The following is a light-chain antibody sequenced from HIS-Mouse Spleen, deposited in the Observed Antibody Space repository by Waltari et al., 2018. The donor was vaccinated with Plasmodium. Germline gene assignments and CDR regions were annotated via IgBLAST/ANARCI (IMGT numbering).Light chain of an antibody. Sequence: QSALTQPASVSGSPGQSITISCTGTSSDVGGYNYVSWYQQHPGKAPKLIIYDVSNRPSWVSNRFSVSKSGNTASLTISGLQAEDDADYYCSSYTSSSTLVFGGGTKLTVL. J-gene: IGLJ2*01. V-gene: IGLV2-14*03. CDR1: SSDVGGYNY. CDR3: SSYTSSSTLV. CDR2: DVS.